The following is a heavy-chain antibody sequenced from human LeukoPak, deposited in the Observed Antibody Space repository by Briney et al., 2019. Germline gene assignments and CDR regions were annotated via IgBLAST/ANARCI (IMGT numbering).Heavy chain of an antibody. V-gene: IGHV5-51*01. J-gene: IGHJ1*01. D-gene: IGHD3-22*01. CDR2: ILPGDPDI. Sequence: GESLKISCKGSGYSFTNYWIGWVRQVPGKGLEWMGIILPGDPDIRYSPSFEGQVTISDDKSIRTAYLEWSSLKASDTAMFYCVRLDSSGYYYGVQYWGQGTLVTVSS. CDR3: VRLDSSGYYYGVQY. CDR1: GYSFTNYW.